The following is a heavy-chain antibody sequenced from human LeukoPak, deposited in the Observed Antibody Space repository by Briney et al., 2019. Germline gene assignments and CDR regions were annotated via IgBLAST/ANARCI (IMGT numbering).Heavy chain of an antibody. J-gene: IGHJ4*02. V-gene: IGHV3-53*01. CDR3: ARYDGGSGPFDY. CDR1: VFTVCSNY. CDR2: LYSGGNT. D-gene: IGHD3-10*01. Sequence: QTGGSLRLSCAVSVFTVCSNYMSWVREAPGKGLEWVSVLYSGGNTYYADSVKGRFTVSRDNSKNTLYLQMNSLRAEDTAVYYCARYDGGSGPFDYWGQGTLVTVSS.